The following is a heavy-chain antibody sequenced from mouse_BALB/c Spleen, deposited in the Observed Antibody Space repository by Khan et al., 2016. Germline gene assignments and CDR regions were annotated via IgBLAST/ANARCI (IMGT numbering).Heavy chain of an antibody. D-gene: IGHD2-4*01. CDR1: GYTFPTFY. Sequence: VQLQQPGPELVKPGASVRISCKASGYTFPTFYIHWLKQRPGQGLEWIGWIYPGNVNTKYNEKFKDKATLTADKSSSTAYMQLSSLTSEDSAVXFCAPGYYEWYFDVWGAGTTVTVSS. V-gene: IGHV1S56*01. CDR3: APGYYEWYFDV. J-gene: IGHJ1*01. CDR2: IYPGNVNT.